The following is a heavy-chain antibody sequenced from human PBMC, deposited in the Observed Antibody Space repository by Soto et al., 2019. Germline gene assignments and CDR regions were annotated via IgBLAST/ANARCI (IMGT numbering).Heavy chain of an antibody. CDR2: IFHSGTA. J-gene: IGHJ4*02. CDR3: ARGGGWLFDH. Sequence: QVQLQESGPGLVKPSGALSLTCAVSNGSISSDNWWSWVRQPPGKGLEWIGEIFHSGTANYNPSLKSRITISVDKSKNHFSLEMNSVTAADTPVFYCARGGGWLFDHWGQGTLVTVSS. V-gene: IGHV4-4*02. D-gene: IGHD6-19*01. CDR1: NGSISSDNW.